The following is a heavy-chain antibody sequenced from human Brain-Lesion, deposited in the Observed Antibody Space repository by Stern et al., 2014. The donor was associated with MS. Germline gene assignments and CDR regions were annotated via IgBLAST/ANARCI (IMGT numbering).Heavy chain of an antibody. CDR1: GFTFSNYW. D-gene: IGHD3-10*01. CDR2: VNNDGRRT. V-gene: IGHV3-74*02. J-gene: IGHJ5*01. Sequence: EVQLVESGGGLVQPGGSLRLSCAASGFTFSNYWMPWVRQAPGKGLGWVSRVNNDGRRTSYADSVKGRFTMSRDNAKNTLYLQMNSLRVEDTAIYYCARGERWFDSWGQGTLVTVSS. CDR3: ARGERWFDS.